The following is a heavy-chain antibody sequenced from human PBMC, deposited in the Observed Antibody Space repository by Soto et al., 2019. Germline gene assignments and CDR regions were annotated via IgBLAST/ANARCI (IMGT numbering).Heavy chain of an antibody. CDR2: IIPIFGTA. V-gene: IGHV1-69*13. D-gene: IGHD3-22*01. Sequence: GASVKVSCEASGGNFSSYAISWVRQAPGQGLEWMGGIIPIFGTANYAQKFQGRVTITADESTSTAYTELSSLRSEDSAVYYCARADSSGYYWFDYWGQGTLVTVSS. CDR3: ARADSSGYYWFDY. CDR1: GGNFSSYA. J-gene: IGHJ4*02.